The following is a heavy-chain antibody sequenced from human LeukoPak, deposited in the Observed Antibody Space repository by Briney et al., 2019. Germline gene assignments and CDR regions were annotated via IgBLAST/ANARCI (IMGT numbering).Heavy chain of an antibody. D-gene: IGHD5-18*01. V-gene: IGHV3-30*14. J-gene: IGHJ5*02. CDR1: RFTFSDSN. Sequence: GGSLRLSCVVSRFTFSDSNVHWVRQPPGKGLEWVAMISYDGRNKYYADSVRGRFTISRDNSKNTLYVQMRSLRPGDTAVYYCAREAYGYYIDRWGQGTRVTVSS. CDR2: ISYDGRNK. CDR3: AREAYGYYIDR.